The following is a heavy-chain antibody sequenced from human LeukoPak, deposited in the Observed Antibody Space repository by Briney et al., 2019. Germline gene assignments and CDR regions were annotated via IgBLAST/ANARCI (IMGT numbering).Heavy chain of an antibody. CDR1: GFTFTSSA. D-gene: IGHD3-10*01. CDR2: IVVGSGNT. V-gene: IGHV1-58*02. Sequence: SVKVSCKASGFTFTSSAMRWVRQARGQRLEWIGWIVVGSGNTNYAQKFQERVTITRDMSTSTAYMELSSLRSEDTAVYYCAAEIREGSGARFDPWGQGTLVTVS. J-gene: IGHJ5*02. CDR3: AAEIREGSGARFDP.